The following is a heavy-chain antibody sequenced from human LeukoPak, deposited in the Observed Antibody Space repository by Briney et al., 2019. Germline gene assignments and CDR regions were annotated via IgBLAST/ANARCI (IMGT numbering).Heavy chain of an antibody. D-gene: IGHD6-13*01. J-gene: IGHJ4*02. Sequence: GGSLRLSCAASGFTFSSYWMHWVRQAPGKGLVWVSRIKSDGSITSSADSVKGRFTISRGNAKNTLYLQMNSLRAEDTAVYYCAREERDSSSWRYWGQGTLVTVSS. CDR1: GFTFSSYW. CDR3: AREERDSSSWRY. CDR2: IKSDGSIT. V-gene: IGHV3-74*01.